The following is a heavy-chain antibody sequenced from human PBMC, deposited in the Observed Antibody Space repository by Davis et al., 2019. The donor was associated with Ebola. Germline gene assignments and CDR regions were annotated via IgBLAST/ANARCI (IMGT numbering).Heavy chain of an antibody. CDR3: AGVEVPAATFYYYYYGMDV. Sequence: SETLSLTCTVSGGPISSYYWSWIRQPPGKGLEWIGFIYYSGNTNYNPSLKRRVTISVDTSKNQFSLKLSSVTAADTAVYYCAGVEVPAATFYYYYYGMDVWGQGTTVTVSS. V-gene: IGHV4-59*01. D-gene: IGHD2-2*01. CDR2: IYYSGNT. J-gene: IGHJ6*02. CDR1: GGPISSYY.